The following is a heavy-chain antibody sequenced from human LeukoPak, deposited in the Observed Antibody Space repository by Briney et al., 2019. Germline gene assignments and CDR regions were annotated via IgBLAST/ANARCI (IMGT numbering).Heavy chain of an antibody. CDR2: NSAYNGNT. D-gene: IGHD5-12*01. CDR3: ARVTEYSGYDY. J-gene: IGHJ4*02. Sequence: ASVKVSCKASGYMFIGYGISWVRQAPGQGFEWMGWNSAYNGNTNYAQNLQGRVTMTTDTSTSTAYMELRSLRSDDTAVYYCARVTEYSGYDYWGQGTLVTVSS. V-gene: IGHV1-18*01. CDR1: GYMFIGYG.